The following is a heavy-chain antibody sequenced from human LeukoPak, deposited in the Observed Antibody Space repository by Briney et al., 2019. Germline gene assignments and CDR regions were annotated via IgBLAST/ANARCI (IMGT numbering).Heavy chain of an antibody. CDR1: GFTFSSYS. Sequence: GGSLRLSCAASGFTFSSYSMNWVRQAPGKGLEWLSYISSSSNTIYYADPVKGRFTISRDNAKNSLYLQMNSLRAEDTAVYYCATGAYYDTSDYYQDDAFDIWGQGTMVTVSS. CDR2: ISSSSNTI. J-gene: IGHJ3*02. V-gene: IGHV3-48*01. CDR3: ATGAYYDTSDYYQDDAFDI. D-gene: IGHD3-22*01.